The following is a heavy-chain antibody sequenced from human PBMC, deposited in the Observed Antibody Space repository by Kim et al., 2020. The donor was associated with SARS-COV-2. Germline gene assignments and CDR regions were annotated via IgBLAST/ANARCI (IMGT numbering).Heavy chain of an antibody. CDR2: ISSSSSYI. CDR1: GFTFSSYS. D-gene: IGHD6-13*01. J-gene: IGHJ6*02. V-gene: IGHV3-21*01. CDR3: ARDGRQPGGMDV. Sequence: GGSLRLSCAASGFTFSSYSMNWVRQAPGKGLEWVSSISSSSSYIYYADSVKGRFTISRDNAKNSLYLQMNSLRAEDTAVYYCARDGRQPGGMDVWGQGTTVTVSS.